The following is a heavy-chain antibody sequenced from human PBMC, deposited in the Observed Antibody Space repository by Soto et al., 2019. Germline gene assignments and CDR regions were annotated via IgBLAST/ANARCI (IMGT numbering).Heavy chain of an antibody. Sequence: GGSLRLSCAASGFTFDDYAMHWVRQAPGKGLEWVSVVSWNSGTIAYADSVKGRFTISRDNAENFLYLQMNSLRVEDTALYYCARDISSAPDAFDLWGQGTLVTVSS. V-gene: IGHV3-9*01. J-gene: IGHJ3*01. CDR3: ARDISSAPDAFDL. CDR2: VSWNSGTI. CDR1: GFTFDDYA.